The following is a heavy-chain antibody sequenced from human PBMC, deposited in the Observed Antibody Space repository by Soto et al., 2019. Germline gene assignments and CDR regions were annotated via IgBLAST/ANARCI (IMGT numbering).Heavy chain of an antibody. CDR3: ATPIVAFY. V-gene: IGHV1-3*01. CDR1: GYTFTSYA. D-gene: IGHD5-12*01. CDR2: INAGNGNT. Sequence: GASVKVSCKASGYTFTSYAIHWVRQAPGQRLEWMGWINAGNGNTKYSQKFQGRVITTRDTSAGTAYMELRSLRSEDTAVYYCATPIVAFYWGQGTLVTVSS. J-gene: IGHJ4*02.